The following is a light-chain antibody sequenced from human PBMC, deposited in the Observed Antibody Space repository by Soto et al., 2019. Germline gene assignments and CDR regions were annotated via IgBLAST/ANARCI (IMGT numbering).Light chain of an antibody. V-gene: IGKV1-39*01. Sequence: DIQMTQFPSSLSASVGDRDTITCRSSQTIRVYLNWYQHRPGKAPTVLIYGATKLQSGVSPRFSASVSGTEHTLTINNLQAEDIATYFCQQSYNSAWTFGQGTRV. CDR1: QTIRVY. CDR3: QQSYNSAWT. J-gene: IGKJ1*01. CDR2: GAT.